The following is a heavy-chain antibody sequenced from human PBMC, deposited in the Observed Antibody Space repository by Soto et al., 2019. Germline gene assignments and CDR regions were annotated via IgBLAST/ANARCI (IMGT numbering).Heavy chain of an antibody. J-gene: IGHJ6*02. CDR3: ATHQQSEGPTFFFSPVSTPDGLDV. V-gene: IGHV3-23*01. CDR2: INANGGRT. Sequence: GGSLRLSCAASGFTFRAYAITRVRQAPGKGPEWVSSINANGGRTYYADSVKGRFNTSRDTSNNTLYLQMNRLRGDDTAVYYCATHQQSEGPTFFFSPVSTPDGLDVWGQGTTVTVSS. D-gene: IGHD6-13*01. CDR1: GFTFRAYA.